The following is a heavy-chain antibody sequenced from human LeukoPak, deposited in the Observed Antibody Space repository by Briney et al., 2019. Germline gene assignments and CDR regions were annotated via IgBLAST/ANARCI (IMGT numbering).Heavy chain of an antibody. D-gene: IGHD2-2*01. CDR1: GYTFTSYG. J-gene: IGHJ6*03. V-gene: IGHV1-18*01. CDR3: ARDRYCSSTSCYDYYYYYYMDV. CDR2: ISAYNGNT. Sequence: ASVKVSCKASGYTFTSYGISWVRQAPGQGLEWMGRISAYNGNTNYAQKLQGRVTMTTDTSTSTAYMELRSLRSDDTAVYYCARDRYCSSTSCYDYYYYYYMDVWGKGTTVTVSS.